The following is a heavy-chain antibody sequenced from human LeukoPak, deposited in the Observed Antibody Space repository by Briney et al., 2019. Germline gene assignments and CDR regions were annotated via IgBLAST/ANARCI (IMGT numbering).Heavy chain of an antibody. Sequence: SETLSLIRSVSGGLISCYFWSWLRPPAGRGLVEIGSLYSSGSTNYPPSHKSRDTMSVDTSKNQLPEKLRSVPPADTGVCYWGRGLLLPAPYFYCWGRGSVDGDSS. CDR1: GGLISCYF. V-gene: IGHV4-4*07. CDR2: LYSSGST. D-gene: IGHD2-21*02. CDR3: GRGLLLPAPYFYC. J-gene: IGHJ4*02.